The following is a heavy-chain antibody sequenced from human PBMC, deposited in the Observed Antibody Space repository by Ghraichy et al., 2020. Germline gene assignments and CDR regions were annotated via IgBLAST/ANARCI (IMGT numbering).Heavy chain of an antibody. CDR2: ISSSSSTI. CDR3: ARTMRITMVRGVINPNFGYDY. Sequence: LSLTCAASGFTFSSYSMNWVRQAPGKGLEWVLYISSSSSTIYYADSVKGRFTISRDNAKNSLYLQMNSLRAEDTAVYYCARTMRITMVRGVINPNFGYDYWGQGTLVTVSS. D-gene: IGHD3-10*01. CDR1: GFTFSSYS. J-gene: IGHJ4*02. V-gene: IGHV3-48*04.